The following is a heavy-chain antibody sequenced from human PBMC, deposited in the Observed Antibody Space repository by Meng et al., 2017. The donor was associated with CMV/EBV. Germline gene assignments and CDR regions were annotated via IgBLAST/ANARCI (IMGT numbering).Heavy chain of an antibody. CDR2: IIPILGIA. CDR3: ARNAGYSSSWYHFDY. Sequence: SVKVSCKASGGTFSSYAISWVRQAPGQGLEWMGGIIPILGIANYAQKFQGRVTITADKSTSTAYMELSSLRSEDTAVYYCARNAGYSSSWYHFDYWGQGTLVTV. D-gene: IGHD6-13*01. V-gene: IGHV1-69*10. CDR1: GGTFSSYA. J-gene: IGHJ4*02.